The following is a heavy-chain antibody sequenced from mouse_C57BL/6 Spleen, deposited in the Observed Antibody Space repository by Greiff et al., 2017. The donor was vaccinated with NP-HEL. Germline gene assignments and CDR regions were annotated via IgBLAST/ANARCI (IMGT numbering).Heavy chain of an antibody. Sequence: EVKLVESGGGLVQPGGSLSLSCAASGFTFTDYYMSWVRQPPGKALEWLGFIRNKANGYTTEYSASVKGRFTISRDNSQSILYLQMNALRAEDSATYYCARDHGSSYFWYFDVWGTGTTVTVSS. D-gene: IGHD1-1*01. CDR1: GFTFTDYY. J-gene: IGHJ1*03. V-gene: IGHV7-3*01. CDR2: IRNKANGYTT. CDR3: ARDHGSSYFWYFDV.